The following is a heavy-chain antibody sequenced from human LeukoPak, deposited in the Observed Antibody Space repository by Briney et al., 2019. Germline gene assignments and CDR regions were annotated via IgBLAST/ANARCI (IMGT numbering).Heavy chain of an antibody. CDR2: ISSSGSTI. CDR1: GFTLSTHS. CDR3: AMDWEDDAFDI. J-gene: IGHJ3*02. Sequence: PGGSLRLPCAASGFTLSTHSMNWVRQSPGRGLEWVSYISSSGSTIYYADSVKGRFTFSRDKAKNSVYLQMNSLRAEDTAVYYCAMDWEDDAFDIWGQGTMVTVSS. V-gene: IGHV3-48*01. D-gene: IGHD3/OR15-3a*01.